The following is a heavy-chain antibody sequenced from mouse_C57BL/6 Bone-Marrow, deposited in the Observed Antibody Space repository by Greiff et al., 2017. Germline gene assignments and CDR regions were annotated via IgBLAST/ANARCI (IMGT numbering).Heavy chain of an antibody. D-gene: IGHD4-1*01. Sequence: QVQLQQSGAELVKPGASVKISCKASGYTFTDYYINWVKQRPGQGLEWIGKIGPGSGSTYYNQKFKGKATLPADKSSSTAYMQLSSLTSEDSAVYFCAREGNNWEWYFDVWGTGTTVTVSS. J-gene: IGHJ1*03. CDR2: IGPGSGST. V-gene: IGHV1-77*01. CDR1: GYTFTDYY. CDR3: AREGNNWEWYFDV.